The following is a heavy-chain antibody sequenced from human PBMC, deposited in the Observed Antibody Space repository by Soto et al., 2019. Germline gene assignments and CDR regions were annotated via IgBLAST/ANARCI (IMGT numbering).Heavy chain of an antibody. J-gene: IGHJ4*02. CDR1: GFTFSSYA. Sequence: GESLKISCAASGFTFSSYAMSWVRQAPGKGLEWVSAISGSGGSTYYADSVKGRFTISRDNSKNTLYLQMNSLRAEDTAVYYCAKDLNSSGWYWRYFDYWGQGTLVTVSS. CDR2: ISGSGGST. D-gene: IGHD6-19*01. V-gene: IGHV3-23*01. CDR3: AKDLNSSGWYWRYFDY.